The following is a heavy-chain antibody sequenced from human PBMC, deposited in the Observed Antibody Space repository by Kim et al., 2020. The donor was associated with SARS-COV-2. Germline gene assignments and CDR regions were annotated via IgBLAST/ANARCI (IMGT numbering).Heavy chain of an antibody. D-gene: IGHD3-22*01. CDR1: GFTFSSYA. Sequence: GGSLRLSCAASGFTFSSYAMSWVRQAPGKGLEWVSAISGSGGSTYYADSGKGRFTLSRDNSKNMLYLQMNSRRAEDTAVYYCAKTDDSSGYSLHAEYFQHWGQGTMVTVSS. V-gene: IGHV3-23*01. CDR3: AKTDDSSGYSLHAEYFQH. J-gene: IGHJ1*01. CDR2: ISGSGGST.